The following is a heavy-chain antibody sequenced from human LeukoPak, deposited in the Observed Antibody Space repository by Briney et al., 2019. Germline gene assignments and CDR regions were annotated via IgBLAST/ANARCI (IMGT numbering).Heavy chain of an antibody. CDR3: VSFYETY. J-gene: IGHJ4*02. Sequence: GSLRLSCAASGNYWMHWVRQAPGKGLVWVSHINSDGSWTSYADSVKGRFTISKDNAKNTVYLQMNNLKAEDTAVYYCVSFYETYWGRGTLVTVSS. V-gene: IGHV3-74*01. D-gene: IGHD2-2*01. CDR2: INSDGSWT. CDR1: GNYW.